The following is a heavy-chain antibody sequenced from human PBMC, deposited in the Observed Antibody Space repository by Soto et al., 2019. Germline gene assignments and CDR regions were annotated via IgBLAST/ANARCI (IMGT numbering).Heavy chain of an antibody. V-gene: IGHV3-23*01. Sequence: GGSLRLSCAASGFTFNTYAMTWVRQTPGKGLEWVAFITTRGARTYYADPVRGRFTISTDSSRNTLYLQMNSLRPDDTAVYFCARYRSDGSASFDSWGQGTRVTVSS. CDR3: ARYRSDGSASFDS. D-gene: IGHD3-9*01. J-gene: IGHJ4*02. CDR2: ITTRGART. CDR1: GFTFNTYA.